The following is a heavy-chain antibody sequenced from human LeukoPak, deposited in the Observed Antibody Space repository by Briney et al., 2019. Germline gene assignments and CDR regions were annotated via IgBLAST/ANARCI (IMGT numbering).Heavy chain of an antibody. CDR2: IIPIFGTA. Sequence: GASVKVSCKASGGTFSSYAISWVRQAPGQGLEWMGGIIPIFGTANYAQKFQGRVTITADESTSTAYMELSSLRSEDTAVYYCARGVGMVRGVIVPWELDYWGQGTLVTVSS. CDR3: ARGVGMVRGVIVPWELDY. D-gene: IGHD3-10*01. J-gene: IGHJ4*02. V-gene: IGHV1-69*13. CDR1: GGTFSSYA.